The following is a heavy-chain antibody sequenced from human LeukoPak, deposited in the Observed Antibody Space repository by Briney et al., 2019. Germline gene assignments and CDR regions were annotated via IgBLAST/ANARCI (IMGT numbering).Heavy chain of an antibody. J-gene: IGHJ3*02. CDR3: ARFIVVVPETDHDAFDI. CDR2: IYYSGST. Sequence: SETLSLTCTVSGGSISSHYWSWIRQPPGKGLEWIGYIYYSGSTNYNPSLKSRVTISVDTSKNQFSLKLSSVTAADTAVYYCARFIVVVPETDHDAFDIWGQGTMVTVSS. V-gene: IGHV4-59*11. D-gene: IGHD2-2*01. CDR1: GGSISSHY.